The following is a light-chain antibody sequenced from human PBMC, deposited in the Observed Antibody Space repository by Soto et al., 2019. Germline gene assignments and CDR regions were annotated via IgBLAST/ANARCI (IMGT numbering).Light chain of an antibody. CDR3: QQYSTYPPT. J-gene: IGKJ4*01. V-gene: IGKV1D-16*01. Sequence: DIQMTQSPPSLSAFVGDRVTITCRASQGINTWIAWYQQKPEKAPTSLIYDASSLESGVPSRFSGSGSGTDFTLTISSLQPEDVATYYCQQYSTYPPTFGGGTKVDIK. CDR1: QGINTW. CDR2: DAS.